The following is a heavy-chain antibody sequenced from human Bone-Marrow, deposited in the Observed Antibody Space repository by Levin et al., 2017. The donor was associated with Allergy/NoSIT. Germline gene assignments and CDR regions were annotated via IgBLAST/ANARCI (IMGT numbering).Heavy chain of an antibody. V-gene: IGHV3-30*03. J-gene: IGHJ6*02. Sequence: QSGGSLRLSCAASGFTFSDYGLHWVRQAPGKGLEWVAVVSFDGSNKYYGDSVKGRFTISRDNSKNTLYLEMNSLRTDDTAVYYCARDTYTASSYYYFGMSVWGQGTTVTVSS. D-gene: IGHD6-6*01. CDR2: VSFDGSNK. CDR3: ARDTYTASSYYYFGMSV. CDR1: GFTFSDYG.